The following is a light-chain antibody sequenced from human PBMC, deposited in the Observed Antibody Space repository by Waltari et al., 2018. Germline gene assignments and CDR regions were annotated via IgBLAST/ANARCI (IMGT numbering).Light chain of an antibody. Sequence: QSALTQTAAVSGSPGQSITISCTGTTSDVGKYNLVSWYQQHPGKAPTLIIYDVNKRPSRVSNRFSGSKSGNTASLTISGLQAADEAEYYCCSYAGSAISVFGGGTKLTVL. V-gene: IGLV2-23*02. CDR1: TSDVGKYNL. CDR3: CSYAGSAISV. CDR2: DVN. J-gene: IGLJ3*02.